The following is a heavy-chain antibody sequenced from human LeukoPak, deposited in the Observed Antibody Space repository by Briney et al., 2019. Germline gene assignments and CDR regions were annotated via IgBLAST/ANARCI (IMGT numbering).Heavy chain of an antibody. J-gene: IGHJ3*02. V-gene: IGHV3-49*03. CDR1: GFTFSDYA. Sequence: PGGSLRLSCTASGFTFSDYAMSWFRQAPGKGLEWVGFIRSKAYGGTTEYAASVKGRFTISRDDSKSIAYLQMNSPKTEDTAVYYCTRSQATGDAFDIWGQGTMVTVSS. D-gene: IGHD1-26*01. CDR3: TRSQATGDAFDI. CDR2: IRSKAYGGTT.